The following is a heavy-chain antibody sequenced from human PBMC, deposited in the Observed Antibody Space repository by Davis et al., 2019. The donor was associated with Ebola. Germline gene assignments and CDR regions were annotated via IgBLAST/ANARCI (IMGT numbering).Heavy chain of an antibody. D-gene: IGHD2-2*02. V-gene: IGHV3-23*01. CDR1: GFAFSISA. CDR2: INVSGGGT. Sequence: GESLKISCAASGFAFSISAMTWVRQAPGKGLEWVSGINVSGGGTYYADSVKGRFTISRDNSKNTLYLQMNSLRAEDTAVYYCAKPGYCLTTSCYNAPFEKWGQGTLVTVSS. CDR3: AKPGYCLTTSCYNAPFEK. J-gene: IGHJ4*02.